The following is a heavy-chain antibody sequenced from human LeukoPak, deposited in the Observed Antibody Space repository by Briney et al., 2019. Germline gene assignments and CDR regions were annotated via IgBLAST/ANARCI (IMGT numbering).Heavy chain of an antibody. CDR3: ARDSPGKTAFDY. J-gene: IGHJ4*02. Sequence: SETLSLTCTVSGGSVSSGSYYWSWIRQPPGKGLEWIGYIYYSGSTSYNPSLKSRVTISVDTSKNQSSLKLSSVTAADTAVYYCARDSPGKTAFDYWGQGTLVTVSS. CDR2: IYYSGST. CDR1: GGSVSSGSYY. V-gene: IGHV4-61*01.